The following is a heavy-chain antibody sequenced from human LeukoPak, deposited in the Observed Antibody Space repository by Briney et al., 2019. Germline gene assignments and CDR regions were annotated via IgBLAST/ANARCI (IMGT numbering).Heavy chain of an antibody. V-gene: IGHV5-51*01. D-gene: IGHD4-23*01. CDR3: ARPDDYGGLPVAFAI. CDR1: EYTFITYW. J-gene: IGHJ3*02. Sequence: GESLKISCKGSEYTFITYWIAWVRQMPGKGLEWMGMIYGGDSETRYSPSFQGQVTISADKSINTAYLQWSSLKASDTAIYYCARPDDYGGLPVAFAIWGQGTMVTVSS. CDR2: IYGGDSET.